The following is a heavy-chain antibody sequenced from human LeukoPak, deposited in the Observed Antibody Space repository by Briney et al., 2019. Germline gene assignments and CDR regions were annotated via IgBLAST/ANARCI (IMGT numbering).Heavy chain of an antibody. CDR2: KYYRSKRNH. CDR3: ARNLRPDIDY. V-gene: IGHV6-1*01. Sequence: HTLSLTCAISGDILSISSSAGSWSRQSPSGGLEWHGRKYYRSKRNHDYAESVKSRITIKPDTPKNELCLQMNSVTHEATAVYYCARNLRPDIDYWGQGTLVTVSS. J-gene: IGHJ4*02. CDR1: GDILSISSSA.